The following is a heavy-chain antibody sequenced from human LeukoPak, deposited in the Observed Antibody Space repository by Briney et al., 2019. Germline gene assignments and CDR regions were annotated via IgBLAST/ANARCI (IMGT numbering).Heavy chain of an antibody. J-gene: IGHJ6*03. CDR2: ISYDGSNK. CDR1: GFTFSSYG. Sequence: VGSLRLSCAASGFTFSSYGMHWVRQAPGKGLEWVAVISYDGSNKYYADSVKGRFTISRDNSKNTLYLQMNSLRAEDTAVYYCARGYDYSSSGVHYYMDVWGKGTTVTVSS. D-gene: IGHD6-6*01. CDR3: ARGYDYSSSGVHYYMDV. V-gene: IGHV3-30*03.